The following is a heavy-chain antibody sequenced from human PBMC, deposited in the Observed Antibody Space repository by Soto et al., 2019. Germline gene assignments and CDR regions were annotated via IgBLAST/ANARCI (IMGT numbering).Heavy chain of an antibody. Sequence: QVQLQESGPGLVKPSGTLSLTCVVSSGSISSSKWWSWVRQSPGKGLEWIGEIHASGSINYNPSLKSRVTISLDQSKNQCSLNLGSVTASDTAVYYCAREGRDAYNLGHWCQGTLVTVSS. V-gene: IGHV4-4*02. CDR2: IHASGSI. CDR3: AREGRDAYNLGH. D-gene: IGHD1-1*01. J-gene: IGHJ4*02. CDR1: SGSISSSKW.